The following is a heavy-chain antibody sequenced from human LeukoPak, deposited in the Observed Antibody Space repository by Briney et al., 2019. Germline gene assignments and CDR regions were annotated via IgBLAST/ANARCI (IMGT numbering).Heavy chain of an antibody. Sequence: GGSLRLSCAASGFTVSSNYMSWVRQAPGKGLEWVSVIYSGGSTYYADSVKGRFTISRDNAKTSLYLQMNSLRAEDTAVYYCARNSTVVAGTFDIWGQGTMVTVSS. CDR3: ARNSTVVAGTFDI. V-gene: IGHV3-66*01. CDR2: IYSGGST. D-gene: IGHD2-15*01. CDR1: GFTVSSNY. J-gene: IGHJ3*02.